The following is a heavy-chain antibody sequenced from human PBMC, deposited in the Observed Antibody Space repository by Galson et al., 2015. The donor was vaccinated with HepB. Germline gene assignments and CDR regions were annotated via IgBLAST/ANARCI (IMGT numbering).Heavy chain of an antibody. Sequence: SVKVSCKASGYTFTGYYMHWVRQAPGQGLEWMGWINPNSGGTNYAQKFQGRVTMTRDTSISTAYMELSRLRSDDTAVYYCARESEQLADDYYYYYMDVWGKGTTVTVSS. J-gene: IGHJ6*03. V-gene: IGHV1-2*02. CDR2: INPNSGGT. CDR1: GYTFTGYY. CDR3: ARESEQLADDYYYYYMDV. D-gene: IGHD6-6*01.